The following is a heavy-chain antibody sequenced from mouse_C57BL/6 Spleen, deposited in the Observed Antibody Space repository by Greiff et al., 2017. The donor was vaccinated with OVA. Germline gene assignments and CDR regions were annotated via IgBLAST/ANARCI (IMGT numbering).Heavy chain of an antibody. CDR3: ARGGWDWYFDV. CDR2: IHPNSGST. CDR1: GYTFTSYW. J-gene: IGHJ1*03. V-gene: IGHV1-64*01. D-gene: IGHD3-3*01. Sequence: QVQLQQSGAELVKPGASVKLSCKASGYTFTSYWMHWVKQRPGQGLEWIGMIHPNSGSTNYNEKFKSKATLTVDKSSSTAYMQLSSLTSEDSAVYFCARGGWDWYFDVWGTGTTVTVSS.